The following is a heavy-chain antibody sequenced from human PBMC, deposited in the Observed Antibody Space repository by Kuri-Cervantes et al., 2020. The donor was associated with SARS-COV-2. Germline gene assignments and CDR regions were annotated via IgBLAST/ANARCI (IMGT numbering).Heavy chain of an antibody. D-gene: IGHD2-21*01. J-gene: IGHJ4*02. Sequence: LSLTCAASGFTFSRYAMHWVGQAPGKGLEWVAVISYDGTNKDYTASGKGRFTISRDNSQNTLYLQMKSLRTEDTALYYCARDRVGVHDSWGQGTLVTVSS. CDR3: ARDRVGVHDS. V-gene: IGHV3-30-3*01. CDR1: GFTFSRYA. CDR2: ISYDGTNK.